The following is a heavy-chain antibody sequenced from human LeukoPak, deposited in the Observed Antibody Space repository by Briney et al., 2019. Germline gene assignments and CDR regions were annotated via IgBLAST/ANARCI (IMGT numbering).Heavy chain of an antibody. CDR1: GGSISSYY. D-gene: IGHD4-11*01. Sequence: SETLSLTCTVSGGSISSYYWSWIRQPPGKGLEWIGYIYYSGSTNYNPSLKSRVTISVDTSKNQFSLKLSSVTAADTAVYYCARQTFYSNSKYYFDYWGQGTLVIVSS. J-gene: IGHJ4*02. CDR3: ARQTFYSNSKYYFDY. CDR2: IYYSGST. V-gene: IGHV4-59*08.